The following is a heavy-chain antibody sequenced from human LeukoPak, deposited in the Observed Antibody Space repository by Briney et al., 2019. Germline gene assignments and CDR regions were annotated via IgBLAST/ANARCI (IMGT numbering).Heavy chain of an antibody. J-gene: IGHJ6*03. V-gene: IGHV3-30*04. CDR1: GFTFSNNA. Sequence: GGSLRLSCAATGFTFSNNAMHWVRQAPGKGLEWVAVISYDGTNQRYADSVKGRFTISRDNSENTQFLQMNSLRPEDTAVYYCARDPYSGSYGDYYYYYMDVWGKGTTVTISS. D-gene: IGHD1-26*01. CDR2: ISYDGTNQ. CDR3: ARDPYSGSYGDYYYYYMDV.